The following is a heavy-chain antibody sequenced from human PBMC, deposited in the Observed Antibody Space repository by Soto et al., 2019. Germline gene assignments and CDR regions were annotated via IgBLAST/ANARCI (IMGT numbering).Heavy chain of an antibody. Sequence: EVQLVQSGAEVKKPGESLKISCKGSGYSFSSYWTGWVRQMPGKGLEWMGIIYPGDSDTRYSPTFQGQVTISADKSISTAYLQWSSLKASDTAMYYCARRGIVGYGDDAFDIWGQGTMVTVSS. CDR3: ARRGIVGYGDDAFDI. V-gene: IGHV5-51*03. D-gene: IGHD4-17*01. J-gene: IGHJ3*02. CDR1: GYSFSSYW. CDR2: IYPGDSDT.